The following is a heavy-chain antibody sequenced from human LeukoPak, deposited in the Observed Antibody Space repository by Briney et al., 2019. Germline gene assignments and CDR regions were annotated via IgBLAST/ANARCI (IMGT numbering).Heavy chain of an antibody. Sequence: SETLSLTCSVSGGSISNFYWSWTRQSAGKGLEWVGRMSANGNTNYNPSLQSRATMSVDTSKNQFSLNLTSVTAADTAVYFCAREGSGTYYRPFDYWGQGILVTVSS. CDR3: AREGSGTYYRPFDY. D-gene: IGHD1-26*01. CDR1: GGSISNFY. J-gene: IGHJ4*02. V-gene: IGHV4-4*07. CDR2: MSANGNT.